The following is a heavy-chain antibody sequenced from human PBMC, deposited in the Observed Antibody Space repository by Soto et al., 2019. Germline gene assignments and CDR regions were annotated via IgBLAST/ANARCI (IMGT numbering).Heavy chain of an antibody. D-gene: IGHD3-16*01. V-gene: IGHV1-18*01. CDR3: VMVDNYVTPTPQDV. Sequence: QVQLVQSGDEVKKPGASVKVSCKASGYIFVNYGIAWVRQARGQGLEWMGWISPYTGNTHSASKVQGRLTMNTDTSTSTAYMDLGSLTSDDTAVYYCVMVDNYVTPTPQDVWGQGTTVTVSS. J-gene: IGHJ6*02. CDR1: GYIFVNYG. CDR2: ISPYTGNT.